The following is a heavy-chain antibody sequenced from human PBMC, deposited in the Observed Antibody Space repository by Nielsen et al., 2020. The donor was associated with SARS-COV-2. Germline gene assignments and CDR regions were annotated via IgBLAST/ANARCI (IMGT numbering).Heavy chain of an antibody. CDR3: AREGYSYGYGMDV. J-gene: IGHJ6*02. V-gene: IGHV1-69*10. CDR2: IIPILGIA. Sequence: WVRQAPGQGLEWMGGIIPILGIANYAQKFQGRVTITADKSTSTAYMELSSLRSEDTAVYYCAREGYSYGYGMDVWGQGTTVTVSS. D-gene: IGHD5-18*01.